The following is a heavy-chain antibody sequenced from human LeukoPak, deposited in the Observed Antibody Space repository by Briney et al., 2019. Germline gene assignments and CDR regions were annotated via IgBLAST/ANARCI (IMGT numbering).Heavy chain of an antibody. V-gene: IGHV3-9*03. CDR1: GFTFDDYA. CDR3: AKDYKRRGSGGGYFDL. J-gene: IGHJ2*01. Sequence: GRSLRLSCAASGFTFDDYAMHWVGQSPGKRLEWVSGIGWNSGIIGYADSVKGRFIISRDNAKNSLYLKMNSLRAEDLALYYCAKDYKRRGSGGGYFDLWGRGTLVTVSS. CDR2: IGWNSGII. D-gene: IGHD6-19*01.